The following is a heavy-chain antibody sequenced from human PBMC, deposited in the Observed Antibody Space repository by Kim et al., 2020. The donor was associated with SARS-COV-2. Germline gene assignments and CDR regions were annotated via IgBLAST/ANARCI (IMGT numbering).Heavy chain of an antibody. CDR2: INTNTGNP. V-gene: IGHV7-4-1*02. D-gene: IGHD3-9*01. Sequence: ASVKVSCKASGYTFSTYAVNWVRQAPGQGLEWMGWINTNTGNPTYAQGFTGRFVFSLDTSVSTAYLQISSLKAGDTAVYYCAREREDYHILTGYQYYYYYMDVWGKGTTVTVSS. J-gene: IGHJ6*03. CDR3: AREREDYHILTGYQYYYYYMDV. CDR1: GYTFSTYA.